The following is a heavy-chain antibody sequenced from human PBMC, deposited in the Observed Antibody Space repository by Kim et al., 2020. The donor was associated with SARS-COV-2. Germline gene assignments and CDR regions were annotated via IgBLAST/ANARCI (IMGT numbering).Heavy chain of an antibody. Sequence: TYYAGSVKGRFTISRDNSKNTLYLQMNSLRAEDTAVYYCARSNYYYGMDVWGQGTTVTVSS. CDR3: ARSNYYYGMDV. CDR2: T. V-gene: IGHV3-66*01. J-gene: IGHJ6*02.